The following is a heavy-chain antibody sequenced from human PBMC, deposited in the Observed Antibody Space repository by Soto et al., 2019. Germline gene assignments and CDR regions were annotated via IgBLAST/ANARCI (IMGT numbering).Heavy chain of an antibody. Sequence: ETLSLTCTVSGGSVSSGSYYWSWIRQPPGKGLEWIGYIYYSGSTNYNPSLKSRVTISRDMSTSTAYMELSSLRPEDTAVYYCAADVGGYIYGLARHWGPGTLVTVSS. V-gene: IGHV4-61*01. D-gene: IGHD4-17*01. CDR3: AADVGGYIYGLARH. CDR2: IYYSGST. CDR1: GGSVSSGSYY. J-gene: IGHJ4*02.